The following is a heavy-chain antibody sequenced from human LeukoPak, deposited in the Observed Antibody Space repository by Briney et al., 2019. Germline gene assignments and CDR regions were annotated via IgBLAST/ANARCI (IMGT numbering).Heavy chain of an antibody. V-gene: IGHV3-7*01. CDR1: GFTFSLYS. Sequence: GGSLRLSCAASGFTFSLYSMTWVRQAPGKGLEWVANIAPDGSTQNYVDSLEGRFTISRDNPKNSLYLRMHSLRAEDAAVYYCARVIGGAIDHWGQGTLVTVSS. CDR2: IAPDGSTQ. CDR3: ARVIGGAIDH. D-gene: IGHD1-26*01. J-gene: IGHJ4*02.